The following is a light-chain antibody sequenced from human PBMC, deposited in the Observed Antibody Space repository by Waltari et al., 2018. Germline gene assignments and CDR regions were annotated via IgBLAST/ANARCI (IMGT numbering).Light chain of an antibody. CDR3: QQYNNWPPT. CDR1: QSVSSN. CDR2: GAS. J-gene: IGKJ2*01. Sequence: EIVMTQSPAPLSVSPGERATLSCRARQSVSSNLAWYQQKPGQAPRRLIYGASTRATGIPARFSGSGSGTEFTLTISSLQSEDFAVYYCQQYNNWPPTFGQGTKLEIK. V-gene: IGKV3-15*01.